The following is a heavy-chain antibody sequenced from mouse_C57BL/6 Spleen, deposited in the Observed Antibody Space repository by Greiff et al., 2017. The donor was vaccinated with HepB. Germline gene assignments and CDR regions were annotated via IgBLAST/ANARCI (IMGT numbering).Heavy chain of an antibody. CDR1: GYTFTSYW. CDR2: IDPSDSYT. D-gene: IGHD2-3*01. V-gene: IGHV1-69*01. J-gene: IGHJ2*01. Sequence: VKLQQPGAELVMPGASVKLSCKASGYTFTSYWMHWVKQRPGQGLEWIGEIDPSDSYTNYNQKFKGKSTLTVDKSSSTAYMQLSSLTSEDSAVYDCARGGYYDYWGQGTTLTVSS. CDR3: ARGGYYDY.